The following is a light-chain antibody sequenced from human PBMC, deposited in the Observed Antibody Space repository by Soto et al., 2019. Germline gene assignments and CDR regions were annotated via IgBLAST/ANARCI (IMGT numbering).Light chain of an antibody. J-gene: IGKJ5*01. CDR3: QQYFGSPLT. V-gene: IGKV4-1*01. CDR1: QSVLYSSNNKNY. CDR2: WAS. Sequence: DNVMTQSPDSLAVSLGERATINCKSSQSVLYSSNNKNYLAWYQQKTGQPPKLLIYWASTRESGVPDRFSGSGFGTDFTLTISSLQAEDVAVYYCQQYFGSPLTFGQGTRLEIK.